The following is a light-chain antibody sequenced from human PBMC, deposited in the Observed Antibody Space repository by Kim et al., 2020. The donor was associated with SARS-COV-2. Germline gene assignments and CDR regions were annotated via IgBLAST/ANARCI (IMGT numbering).Light chain of an antibody. Sequence: QSVLTQPPSASGTPGQRVSISCSGSGSNIGSNYVFWYQQLPGTAPKLLIYASDQRPSGVPDRFSVSKSGTSASLAISGLRSDDGADYYCSAWDDSLRGWVFGGGTQVTVL. CDR1: GSNIGSNY. CDR3: SAWDDSLRGWV. CDR2: ASD. J-gene: IGLJ3*02. V-gene: IGLV1-47*01.